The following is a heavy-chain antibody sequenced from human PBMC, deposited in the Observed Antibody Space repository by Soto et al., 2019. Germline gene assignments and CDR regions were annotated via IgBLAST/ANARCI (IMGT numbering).Heavy chain of an antibody. CDR1: GFTFSTYA. Sequence: CAASGFTFSTYAMSWVRQAPGRGLEWVSSMSGSGDRTYYADSVKGRFTISRDNSKNTLYLQMNSLRAEDTAVYYCAKDRYSSGWIGDYWGHGTLVTVSS. D-gene: IGHD6-19*01. CDR3: AKDRYSSGWIGDY. J-gene: IGHJ4*01. V-gene: IGHV3-23*01. CDR2: MSGSGDRT.